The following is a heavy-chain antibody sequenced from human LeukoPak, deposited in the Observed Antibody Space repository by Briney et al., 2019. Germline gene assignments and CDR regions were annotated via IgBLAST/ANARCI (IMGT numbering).Heavy chain of an antibody. CDR3: ARAHKRLLWFGELLQNHYGMDV. Sequence: SVKVSCKASGGTFSSYAISWVRQAPGQGLEWMEGIIPIFGTANYAQKFQGRVTITADESTSTAYMELSSLRSEDTAVYYCARAHKRLLWFGELLQNHYGMDVWGQGTTVTVSS. CDR1: GGTFSSYA. J-gene: IGHJ6*02. CDR2: IIPIFGTA. V-gene: IGHV1-69*13. D-gene: IGHD3-10*01.